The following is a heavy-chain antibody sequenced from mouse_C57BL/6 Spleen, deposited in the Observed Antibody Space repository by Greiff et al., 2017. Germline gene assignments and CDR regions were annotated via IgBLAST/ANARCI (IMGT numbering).Heavy chain of an antibody. Sequence: EVMLVESGGGLVKPGGSLKLSCAASGFTFSSYAMSWVRQTPEKRLEWVATISDGGSYTSYPDNVKGRFTISRDNAKNNLYLQMSHLKSEDTAMYYCAREGGAAHWYFDVWGTGTTVTVSS. CDR3: AREGGAAHWYFDV. CDR2: ISDGGSYT. J-gene: IGHJ1*03. CDR1: GFTFSSYA. V-gene: IGHV5-4*01.